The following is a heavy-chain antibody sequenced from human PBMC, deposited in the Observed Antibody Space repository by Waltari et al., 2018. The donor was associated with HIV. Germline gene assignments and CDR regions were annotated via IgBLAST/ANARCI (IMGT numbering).Heavy chain of an antibody. D-gene: IGHD4-4*01. J-gene: IGHJ6*02. CDR3: ARLPLYSNPPSDLGVYYYGMDV. CDR1: GYSFTSYW. Sequence: EVQLVQSGAEVKKPGESLKISCKGSGYSFTSYWIGWVRQMPGKGLEGMGIIYPGDSDTRYSPSFQGQVTISADKSISPAYLQWSSLKASDTAMYYCARLPLYSNPPSDLGVYYYGMDVWGQGTTVTVSS. CDR2: IYPGDSDT. V-gene: IGHV5-51*01.